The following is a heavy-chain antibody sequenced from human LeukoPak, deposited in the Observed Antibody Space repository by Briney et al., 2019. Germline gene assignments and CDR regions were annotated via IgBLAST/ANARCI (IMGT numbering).Heavy chain of an antibody. CDR2: IYYSGST. Sequence: PSETLSLTCTVSGGSISSYYWSWIRQPPGKGLEWIGYIYYSGSTNYNPSLKSRVTISVDTSKNQFSLKLSSVTAADTAVYYCARDPGPAAPDYYYYYGMDVWGQGTTVTVSS. CDR1: GGSISSYY. V-gene: IGHV4-59*01. D-gene: IGHD2-2*01. CDR3: ARDPGPAAPDYYYYYGMDV. J-gene: IGHJ6*02.